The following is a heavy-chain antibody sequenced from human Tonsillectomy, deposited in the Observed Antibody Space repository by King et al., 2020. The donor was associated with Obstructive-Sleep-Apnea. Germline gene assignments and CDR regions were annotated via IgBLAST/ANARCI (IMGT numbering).Heavy chain of an antibody. J-gene: IGHJ4*02. CDR2: IYHSGST. Sequence: VQLQESGPGLVKPSETLSLTCTVSGYSISSGYYWGWIRQPPGKGPEWIGSIYHSGSTYYNPSLKSRVTISVDTSKNQFSLKLSSVTAAETAVYYCARGRDPIGFEYWGQGTLVTVSS. V-gene: IGHV4-38-2*02. CDR1: GYSISSGYY. CDR3: ARGRDPIGFEY.